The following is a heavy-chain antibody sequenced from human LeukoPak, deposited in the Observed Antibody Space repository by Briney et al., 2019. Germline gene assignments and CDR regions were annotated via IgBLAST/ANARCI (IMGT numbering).Heavy chain of an antibody. J-gene: IGHJ4*02. CDR2: ISAYNGNT. V-gene: IGHV1-18*01. Sequence: ASVKVSCKASGYTFISYGISWVRQAPGQGLEWMGWISAYNGNTNYAQKLQGRVTMTTDTSTSTAYMELRSLRSDNTAVYYCARDPYYDFWSGYYDYFDYWGQGTLVTVSS. D-gene: IGHD3-3*01. CDR3: ARDPYYDFWSGYYDYFDY. CDR1: GYTFISYG.